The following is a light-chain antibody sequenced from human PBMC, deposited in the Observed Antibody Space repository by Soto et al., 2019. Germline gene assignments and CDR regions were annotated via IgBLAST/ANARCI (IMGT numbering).Light chain of an antibody. CDR3: SSWTSSATQV. CDR2: EVN. V-gene: IGLV2-14*01. J-gene: IGLJ3*02. Sequence: QSALTQPASVSGSPGQSITISCIGTSSDVGGYNFVSWYQQHPGKAPKLMIYEVNNRPSGVSNRFSGSKSGNTASLTISGLQAEDEADYYCSSWTSSATQVFGGGTKLTVL. CDR1: SSDVGGYNF.